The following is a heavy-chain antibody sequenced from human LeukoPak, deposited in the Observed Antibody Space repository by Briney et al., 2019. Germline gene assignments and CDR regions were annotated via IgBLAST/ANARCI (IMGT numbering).Heavy chain of an antibody. V-gene: IGHV1-18*01. CDR2: ISAYNGNT. Sequence: GASVKVSCKASGYTFTSYGISWVRQAPGQGLEWMGWISAYNGNTNYAQKLQGRVTMTTDTSTSTAYMELRSLRSDDTAVYYCARVNSDYYDSSGYYYWGQGTLVTVSS. J-gene: IGHJ4*02. D-gene: IGHD3-22*01. CDR3: ARVNSDYYDSSGYYY. CDR1: GYTFTSYG.